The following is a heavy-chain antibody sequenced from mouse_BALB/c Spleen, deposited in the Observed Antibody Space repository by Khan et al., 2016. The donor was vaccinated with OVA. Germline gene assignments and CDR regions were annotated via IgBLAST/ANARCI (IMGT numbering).Heavy chain of an antibody. D-gene: IGHD2-1*01. CDR3: TRRGVYGIFAY. Sequence: QIQLVQSGAELAKPGASVKMSCKASGYTFTTYWMHWVKQRPGQGLEWIGYINPSTGYTEYNQKFKDKATLTADKSSSTAYMQLSSLTSEDSTVYYCTRRGVYGIFAYWGQGTFVTVSA. CDR2: INPSTGYT. V-gene: IGHV1-7*01. CDR1: GYTFTTYW. J-gene: IGHJ3*01.